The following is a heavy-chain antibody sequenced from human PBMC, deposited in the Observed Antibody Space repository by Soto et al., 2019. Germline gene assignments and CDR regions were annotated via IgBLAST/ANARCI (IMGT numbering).Heavy chain of an antibody. D-gene: IGHD1-26*01. V-gene: IGHV1-18*01. CDR2: LSAYNGDT. CDR1: GYTFINYG. J-gene: IGHJ3*02. CDR3: ARWRAIVGGAEALDI. Sequence: QVQLVQSGAEVKKPGASVRVSCKTSGYTFINYGITWVRQAPGQGLEWMGWLSAYNGDTSSSEKLQDRFTMTTDTSTNTVYMVLRSLRSDDTAVYYCARWRAIVGGAEALDIWGQGTMVIVSS.